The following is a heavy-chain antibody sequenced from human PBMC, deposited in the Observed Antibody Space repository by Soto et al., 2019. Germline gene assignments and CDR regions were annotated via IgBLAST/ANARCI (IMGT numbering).Heavy chain of an antibody. V-gene: IGHV4-59*01. CDR3: ASMIGDPVLSFDS. Sequence: QVQLQESGPGLVKPSETLSLTCTVSGGSISSYYWSWIRQPPGKGLEWIGFIFYSRRTSYNPSLKSRVTISIDTSEYQFSLKLNSVTAADTAVYYCASMIGDPVLSFDSWGQGTLVAVSS. J-gene: IGHJ5*01. D-gene: IGHD3-10*02. CDR1: GGSISSYY. CDR2: IFYSRRT.